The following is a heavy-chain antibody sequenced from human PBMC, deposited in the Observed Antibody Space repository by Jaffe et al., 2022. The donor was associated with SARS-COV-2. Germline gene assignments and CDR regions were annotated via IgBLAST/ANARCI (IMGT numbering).Heavy chain of an antibody. Sequence: EVQLVESGGGLIQPGGSLRLSCAASGFTVSSNYMSWVRQAPGKGLEWVSILYSGGSGGSTYYADSVKGRFTISRDNSKNTLYLQMNSLRAEDTAVYYCARGYHGSGRIYGMDVWGQGTTVTVSS. V-gene: IGHV3-53*01. J-gene: IGHJ6*02. CDR3: ARGYHGSGRIYGMDV. CDR1: GFTVSSNY. D-gene: IGHD3-10*01. CDR2: LYSGGSGGST.